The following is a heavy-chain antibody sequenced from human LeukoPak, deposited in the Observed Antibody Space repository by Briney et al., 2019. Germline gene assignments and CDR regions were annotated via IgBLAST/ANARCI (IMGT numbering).Heavy chain of an antibody. CDR3: VKSIYYDSSGPFDY. CDR1: GFTFDDYA. J-gene: IGHJ4*02. V-gene: IGHV3-9*03. CDR2: ISWNSGSI. Sequence: GRSLRLSCAASGFTFDDYAMHWVRHAPGKGLESVSGISWNSGSIVYADSVKGRFTISRDNAKNSLYLQMNSLRPEDMALYYCVKSIYYDSSGPFDYWGQGTLVTVSS. D-gene: IGHD3-22*01.